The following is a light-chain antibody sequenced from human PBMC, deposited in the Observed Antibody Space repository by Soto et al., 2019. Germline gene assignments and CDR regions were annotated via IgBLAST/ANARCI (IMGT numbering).Light chain of an antibody. CDR1: QSVSSSS. Sequence: EIVLTQSPGTLSLSPGERATLFCRASQSVSSSSLAWYRQKLGQAPSLLIYGASSRARGVPDRFSGSGSGTDFTLTISRLEPEDFAVYYCQQYGHSPFTFGPGTTVDIK. CDR3: QQYGHSPFT. J-gene: IGKJ3*01. V-gene: IGKV3-20*01. CDR2: GAS.